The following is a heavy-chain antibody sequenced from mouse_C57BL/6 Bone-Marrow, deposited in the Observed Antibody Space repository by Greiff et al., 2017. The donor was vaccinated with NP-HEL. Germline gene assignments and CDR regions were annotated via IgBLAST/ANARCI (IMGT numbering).Heavy chain of an antibody. D-gene: IGHD1-1*01. V-gene: IGHV5-2*01. J-gene: IGHJ3*01. CDR1: EYEFPSHD. CDR3: ARALITTVAY. Sequence: EVKLVESGGGLVQPGESLKLSCESNEYEFPSHDMSWVRKTPEKRLELVAAINSDGGSTYYPDTMERRSILSSDNTKKTLYLQMSSLRSEDSALYYCARALITTVAYWGQGTLVTVSA. CDR2: INSDGGST.